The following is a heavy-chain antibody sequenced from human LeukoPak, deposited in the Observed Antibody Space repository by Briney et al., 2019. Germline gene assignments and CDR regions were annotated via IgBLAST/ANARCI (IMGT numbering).Heavy chain of an antibody. Sequence: GGSLRLACAASGFTFSSYAMSWVRQAPGNGLAWVSAISGSGGSTYYADSVRGRFTISRDNSKNTLYLQMNSLRAEDTAVYYCAKVTGDGYNDYWGQGTLVTVSS. J-gene: IGHJ4*02. D-gene: IGHD5-24*01. CDR1: GFTFSSYA. CDR3: AKVTGDGYNDY. CDR2: ISGSGGST. V-gene: IGHV3-23*01.